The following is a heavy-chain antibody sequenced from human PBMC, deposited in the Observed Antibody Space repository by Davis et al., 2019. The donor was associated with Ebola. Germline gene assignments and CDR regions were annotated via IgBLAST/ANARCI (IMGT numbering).Heavy chain of an antibody. CDR3: AREFYYYGMDV. CDR1: GGSISGYY. J-gene: IGHJ6*02. CDR2: INHSGST. Sequence: MPSETLSLTCAVYGGSISGYYWSWIRQPPGKGLEWIGEINHSGSTNYNPSIKSRVTISVDTSKNQFSLKLSSVTAADTAVYYCAREFYYYGMDVWGQGTTVTVSS. V-gene: IGHV4-34*01.